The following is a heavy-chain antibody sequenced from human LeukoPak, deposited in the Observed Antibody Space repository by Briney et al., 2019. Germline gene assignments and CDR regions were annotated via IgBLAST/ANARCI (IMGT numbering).Heavy chain of an antibody. CDR3: ARLEDYDILTGFDY. Sequence: GGSLRLSCAASGFTFNSYWMSWVRQAPGKGLEWVANIKQDGSEKYYVDSVKGRFTVSRDNAKNSLYLQMNSLRAEDTALYYCARLEDYDILTGFDYWGQGTLVTVSS. CDR1: GFTFNSYW. D-gene: IGHD3-9*01. J-gene: IGHJ4*02. CDR2: IKQDGSEK. V-gene: IGHV3-7*01.